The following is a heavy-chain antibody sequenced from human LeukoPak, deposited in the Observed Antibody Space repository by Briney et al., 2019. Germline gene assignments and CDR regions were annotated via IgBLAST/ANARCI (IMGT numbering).Heavy chain of an antibody. J-gene: IGHJ4*02. Sequence: PGGSLRLSCAASGFTFSSYAMSWVRQAPGKGLEWGSGISGSGGSTYYADAVKGRFTISRDNSKNTLYLQMHSLRDEDTAVYYCARAWYSWGYYFDYWGQGTLVTVSS. V-gene: IGHV3-23*01. CDR1: GFTFSSYA. CDR3: ARAWYSWGYYFDY. D-gene: IGHD1-26*01. CDR2: ISGSGGST.